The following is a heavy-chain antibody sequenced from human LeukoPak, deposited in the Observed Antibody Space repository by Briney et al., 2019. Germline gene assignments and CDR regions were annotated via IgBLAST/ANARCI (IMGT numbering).Heavy chain of an antibody. CDR1: GFTFSSYA. CDR3: AVGSTRMGGYFDY. D-gene: IGHD2-2*01. CDR2: ISGSGGST. J-gene: IGHJ4*02. V-gene: IGHV3-23*01. Sequence: GGSLRLSCAASGFTFSSYAMSWVRQAPGKGLEWVSAISGSGGSTYYADSVKGRFTISRDNFKNTLYLQMNSLRAEDTAVYYCAVGSTRMGGYFDYWGQGTLVTVSS.